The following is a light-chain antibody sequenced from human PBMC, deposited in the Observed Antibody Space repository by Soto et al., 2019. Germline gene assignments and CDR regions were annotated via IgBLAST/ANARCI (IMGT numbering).Light chain of an antibody. CDR1: QSVSSSF. J-gene: IGKJ2*01. CDR3: QQYASSPGT. Sequence: EIVLTQSPGTLSLSPGERATLSCRASQSVSSSFLAWYQQKPDQAPRLVIYGASSSATGIPDRFSGSESGTDFTLTISRLEPEDFAVYYCQQYASSPGTFAQGTKLEIK. V-gene: IGKV3-20*01. CDR2: GAS.